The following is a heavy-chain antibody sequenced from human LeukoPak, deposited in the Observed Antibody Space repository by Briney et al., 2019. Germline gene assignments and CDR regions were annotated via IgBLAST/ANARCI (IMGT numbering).Heavy chain of an antibody. CDR2: IKQDGSEK. J-gene: IGHJ4*02. V-gene: IGHV3-7*01. CDR3: ARDLGLRYFDQLDY. CDR1: GFTFSSYW. Sequence: GGSLRLSCAASGFTFSSYWMSWVRQAPGKGLEWVANIKQDGSEKYYVDSVKGRFTIPRDNAKNSLYLQMNSLRAEDTAVYYCARDLGLRYFDQLDYWGQGTLVTVSS. D-gene: IGHD3-9*01.